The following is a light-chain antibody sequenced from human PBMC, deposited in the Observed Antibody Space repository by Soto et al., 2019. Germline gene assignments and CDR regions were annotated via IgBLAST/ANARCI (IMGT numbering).Light chain of an antibody. CDR1: QSISSSY. CDR2: GAS. Sequence: EIVLTQSPGTLSLSPGERATLSCRASQSISSSYLAWYQQGPGQAPRLLIFGASYRATGIPDRFSGSGSGTDFTLTISRLEPEDFAVYYCQQYSSSPPEFTFGPGTKVDSK. CDR3: QQYSSSPPEFT. V-gene: IGKV3-20*01. J-gene: IGKJ3*01.